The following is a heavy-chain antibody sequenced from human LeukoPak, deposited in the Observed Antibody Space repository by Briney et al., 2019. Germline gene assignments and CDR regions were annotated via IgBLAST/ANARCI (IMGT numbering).Heavy chain of an antibody. D-gene: IGHD5-18*01. V-gene: IGHV1-2*06. CDR3: ARRDYSYGLDY. CDR2: INPNSGGT. CDR1: GYTFTGYY. J-gene: IGHJ4*02. Sequence: ASVKVSCKASGYTFTGYYMHWVRQAPGQGLEWMGRINPNSGGTNYAQKFQGRVTVTRDTSISTAYMELSRLRSDDTAVYYCARRDYSYGLDYWGQGTLVTVSS.